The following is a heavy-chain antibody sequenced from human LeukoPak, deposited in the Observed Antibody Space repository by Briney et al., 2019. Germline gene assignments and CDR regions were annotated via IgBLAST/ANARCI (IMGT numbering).Heavy chain of an antibody. V-gene: IGHV4-39*07. Sequence: PSETLSLTCTVSGGSISSSSYYWGWIRQPPGKGLEWIGSIYYSGSTYYNPSLKSRVTISVDTSKNQFSLKLSSVTAADTAVYYCASQPALSGYDFYYYMDVWGKGTTVTVSS. CDR3: ASQPALSGYDFYYYMDV. CDR1: GGSISSSSYY. CDR2: IYYSGST. J-gene: IGHJ6*03.